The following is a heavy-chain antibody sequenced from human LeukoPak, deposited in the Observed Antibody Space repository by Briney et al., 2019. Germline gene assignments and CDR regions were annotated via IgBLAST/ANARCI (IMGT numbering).Heavy chain of an antibody. CDR2: ISGSGGST. Sequence: PGASLRLSCAASGFTFSSYAMSWVRQAPGKGLEWVSAISGSGGSTFYADSVKGRFTISRDNSKNTLYLQMNSLRAEDTAVYYCAKLASRYSYDNIDYWGQGTLVTVSS. V-gene: IGHV3-23*01. CDR3: AKLASRYSYDNIDY. J-gene: IGHJ4*02. CDR1: GFTFSSYA. D-gene: IGHD5-18*01.